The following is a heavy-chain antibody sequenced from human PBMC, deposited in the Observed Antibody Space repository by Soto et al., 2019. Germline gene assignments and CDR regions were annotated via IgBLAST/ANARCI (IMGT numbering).Heavy chain of an antibody. D-gene: IGHD3-22*01. Sequence: SQTLSLTCVISGDSVSSNSAAWNWIRQSPSRGLEWLGRTYYRSRWYNDYAVSVRSRITVNADTSKNQFSLHLNSVTPEDTVVYYCARDNYDSSGYYYSDYWGQGTLVTVSS. CDR3: ARDNYDSSGYYYSDY. J-gene: IGHJ4*02. CDR1: GDSVSSNSAA. V-gene: IGHV6-1*01. CDR2: TYYRSRWYN.